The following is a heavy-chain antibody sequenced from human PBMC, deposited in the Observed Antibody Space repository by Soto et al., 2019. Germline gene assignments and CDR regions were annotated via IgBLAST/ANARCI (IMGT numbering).Heavy chain of an antibody. CDR1: GFTFSSYG. J-gene: IGHJ4*02. CDR2: ISYDGSNK. CDR3: AKDTYYYDSSGYTDY. Sequence: QAGGSLRLSCAASGFTFSSYGMHWVRQAPGKGLEWVAVISYDGSNKYYADSVKGRFTISRDNSKNTLYLQMNSLRAEDTAVYYCAKDTYYYDSSGYTDYWGQGTLVTVSS. D-gene: IGHD3-22*01. V-gene: IGHV3-30*18.